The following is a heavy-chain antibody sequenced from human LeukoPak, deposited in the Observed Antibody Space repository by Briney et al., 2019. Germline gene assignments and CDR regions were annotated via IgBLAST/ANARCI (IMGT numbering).Heavy chain of an antibody. CDR1: GYTFTGYY. D-gene: IGHD3-10*01. Sequence: ASVKVSCKASGYTFTGYYMHWVRQAPGQGLEWMGWINPNSGGTNYAQKFQGRVTMTRDASISTAYMELSRLRSDDTAVYYCARVLWFGEYGLGGWGQGTLVTVSS. CDR3: ARVLWFGEYGLGG. J-gene: IGHJ4*02. CDR2: INPNSGGT. V-gene: IGHV1-2*02.